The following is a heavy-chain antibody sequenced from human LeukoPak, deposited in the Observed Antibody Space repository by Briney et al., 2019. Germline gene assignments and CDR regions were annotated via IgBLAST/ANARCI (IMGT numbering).Heavy chain of an antibody. CDR2: INPNSGGT. CDR1: GYTFTGYY. J-gene: IGHJ5*02. Sequence: ASVKVSCKASGYTFTGYYMHWVRQAPGQGLEWMGWINPNSGGTNYAQKFQGRVTMTRDTSISTAYMELSRLRSDDTAVYYCAREPQTEYSSSFRWFDPWGQGTLATVSS. CDR3: AREPQTEYSSSFRWFDP. V-gene: IGHV1-2*02. D-gene: IGHD6-6*01.